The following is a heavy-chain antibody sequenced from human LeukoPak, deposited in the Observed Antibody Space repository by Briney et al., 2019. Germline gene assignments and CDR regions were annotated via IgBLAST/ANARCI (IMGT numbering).Heavy chain of an antibody. Sequence: SETLSLTCTVSGGSISSGDHYWSWNRQAPGKGLEWIGYSYYSGDTSYHPSPNSPVTILVDTSNTQFSLKLTSVTAADTAVYYSATGPYYWNYLWFDPCGQGTLVTVSS. CDR2: SYYSGDT. D-gene: IGHD1-7*01. J-gene: IGHJ5*02. V-gene: IGHV4-30-4*01. CDR1: GGSISSGDHY. CDR3: ATGPYYWNYLWFDP.